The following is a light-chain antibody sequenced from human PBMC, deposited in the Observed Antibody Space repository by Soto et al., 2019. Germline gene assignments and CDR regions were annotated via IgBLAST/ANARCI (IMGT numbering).Light chain of an antibody. CDR1: QDISDY. Sequence: DIQMTQSPSSLSASVGDRVTITCQASQDISDYLNWYHQKPGKAPKFLIYDASYLETGGPSRFSGCGSGTDFTFTISSLKPEDIGTYYCKQYHSLPFTFGNVTRVDIK. CDR2: DAS. CDR3: KQYHSLPFT. V-gene: IGKV1-33*01. J-gene: IGKJ3*01.